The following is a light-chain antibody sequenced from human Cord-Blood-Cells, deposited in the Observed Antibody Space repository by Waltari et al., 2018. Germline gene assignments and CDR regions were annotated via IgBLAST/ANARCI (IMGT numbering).Light chain of an antibody. CDR2: GAS. V-gene: IGKV3-15*01. J-gene: IGKJ1*01. Sequence: EIVMTPSPATLSVSPGERATLSCRASQSVSSNLAWYQQKPGQAPRLLIYGASTRATGNPSRFSGSGCGTEFTLTISSLQSEDFAVYYCQQYNNWPPWTFGQGTKVEIK. CDR1: QSVSSN. CDR3: QQYNNWPPWT.